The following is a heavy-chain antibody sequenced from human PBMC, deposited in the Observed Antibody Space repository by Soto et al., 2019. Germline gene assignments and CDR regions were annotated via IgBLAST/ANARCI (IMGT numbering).Heavy chain of an antibody. Sequence: AGGSLRLSCAASGFTSSSYAMSWVRQAPGKGLEWVSAISGSGSKTYYADSVKGRFTISRDNSKNTLFLQMKSLRAEDTAVYYCAKALRYFDWLVRPWNAMDVWGQGTTVTVSS. V-gene: IGHV3-23*01. D-gene: IGHD3-9*01. CDR2: ISGSGSKT. CDR3: AKALRYFDWLVRPWNAMDV. CDR1: GFTSSSYA. J-gene: IGHJ6*02.